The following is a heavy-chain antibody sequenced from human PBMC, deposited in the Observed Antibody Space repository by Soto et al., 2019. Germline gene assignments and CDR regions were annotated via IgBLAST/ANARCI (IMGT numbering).Heavy chain of an antibody. Sequence: SETLSLTCTVSGGSISSGGYYWSWIRQHPGKGLEWIGYIYYSGSTNYNPSLKSRVTISVDTSKNQFSLKLSSVTAADTAVYYCARYVVRGVIYYFDYWGQGTLVTVSS. J-gene: IGHJ4*02. CDR2: IYYSGST. V-gene: IGHV4-31*03. CDR3: ARYVVRGVIYYFDY. CDR1: GGSISSGGYY. D-gene: IGHD3-10*01.